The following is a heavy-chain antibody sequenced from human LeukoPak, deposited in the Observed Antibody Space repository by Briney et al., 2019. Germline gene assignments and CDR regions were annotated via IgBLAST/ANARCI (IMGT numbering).Heavy chain of an antibody. Sequence: ASVKVSCKASGYTFTGYYMHWVRQAPGQGLEWMGRINPNSGGTNYAQKFQGRVTMTRDTSISTAYMELSRLRSDDTAVYYCARDLCGTSCYAGFDYWGQGTLVTVSS. V-gene: IGHV1-2*06. D-gene: IGHD2-2*01. J-gene: IGHJ4*02. CDR1: GYTFTGYY. CDR2: INPNSGGT. CDR3: ARDLCGTSCYAGFDY.